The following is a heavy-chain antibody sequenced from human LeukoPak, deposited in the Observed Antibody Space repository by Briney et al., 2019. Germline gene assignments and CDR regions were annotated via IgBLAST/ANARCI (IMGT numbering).Heavy chain of an antibody. D-gene: IGHD3-3*01. CDR3: ARPAITIFGVVIEEYLQH. J-gene: IGHJ1*01. CDR2: FSTFKVNA. Sequence: APVKLSCKASGYTFTPYGISWGRQAPGQRLEGMGGFSTFKVNANYAPKLQGRVTMTPDTSTRTAYTELRSPRSDDTAVYYCARPAITIFGVVIEEYLQHWGQGTLVTVSS. V-gene: IGHV1-18*01. CDR1: GYTFTPYG.